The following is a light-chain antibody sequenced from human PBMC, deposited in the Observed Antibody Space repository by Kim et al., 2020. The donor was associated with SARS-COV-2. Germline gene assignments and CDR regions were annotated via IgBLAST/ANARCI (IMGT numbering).Light chain of an antibody. CDR3: QSYDTSNQV. CDR2: EDN. CDR1: SGRIASND. V-gene: IGLV6-57*03. Sequence: GKTVTSSCTHFSGRIASNDVQWYQQRPGSAPTTVIYEDNQRPSGVPDRFSGSIDSSSNSASLTISGLKTEDEADYYCQSYDTSNQVFGGGTQLTVL. J-gene: IGLJ3*02.